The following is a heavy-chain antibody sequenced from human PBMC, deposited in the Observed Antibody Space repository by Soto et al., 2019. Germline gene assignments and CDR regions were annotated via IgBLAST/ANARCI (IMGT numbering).Heavy chain of an antibody. D-gene: IGHD3-22*01. Sequence: GGSLRLSCAASGFTFSGSAMHWVRQASGKGLEWVGRIRSKANSYATAYAASVKGRFTISRDDSKNTAYLQMNSLKTEDTAVYYCTRGEYYYDSSGYYYGMDVWGQGTTVTVSS. CDR3: TRGEYYYDSSGYYYGMDV. V-gene: IGHV3-73*01. CDR2: IRSKANSYAT. CDR1: GFTFSGSA. J-gene: IGHJ6*02.